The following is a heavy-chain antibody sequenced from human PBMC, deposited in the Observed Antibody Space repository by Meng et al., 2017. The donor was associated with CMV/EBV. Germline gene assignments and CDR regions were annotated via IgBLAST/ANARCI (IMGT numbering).Heavy chain of an antibody. D-gene: IGHD5-12*01. Sequence: GESLKISCAASGFTFSSYGMHWVRQAPGKGLEWVAVIWYDGSNKYYADSVKGRFTISRDNSKNTLYLQMNSLRAEDTAVYYCAKEAGRYSGYDFGSYYYYYGMDVWGQGTTVTVS. J-gene: IGHJ6*02. CDR3: AKEAGRYSGYDFGSYYYYYGMDV. V-gene: IGHV3-33*06. CDR2: IWYDGSNK. CDR1: GFTFSSYG.